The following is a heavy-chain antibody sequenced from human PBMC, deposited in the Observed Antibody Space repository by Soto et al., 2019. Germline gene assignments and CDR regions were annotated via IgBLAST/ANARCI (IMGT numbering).Heavy chain of an antibody. CDR2: ISYDGSNK. D-gene: IGHD4-4*01. Sequence: QVQLVESGGGVVQPGRSLRLSCAASGFTFSSYAMHWVRQAPGKGLEWVAVISYDGSNKYYADSVKGRFTISRDNSKNTLYLQMNSLRAEDTAVYYCARVSPDYSRPYYYYGMDVWGQGTTVTVSS. CDR3: ARVSPDYSRPYYYYGMDV. CDR1: GFTFSSYA. V-gene: IGHV3-30-3*01. J-gene: IGHJ6*02.